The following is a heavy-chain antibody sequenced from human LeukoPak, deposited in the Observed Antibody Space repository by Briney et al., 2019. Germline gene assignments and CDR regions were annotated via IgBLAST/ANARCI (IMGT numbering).Heavy chain of an antibody. CDR1: GFTFSRYS. CDR2: IYSDNT. V-gene: IGHV3-53*01. J-gene: IGHJ4*02. D-gene: IGHD4/OR15-4a*01. CDR3: AGRAGAYSHPYDY. Sequence: PGGSLRLSCAASGFTFSRYSMNWVRQAPGKGLEWVSFIYSDNTHYSDSVKGRFTISRENSKNTLYLQMNSLRAEDTAVYYCAGRAGAYSHPYDYWGQGTLVTVSS.